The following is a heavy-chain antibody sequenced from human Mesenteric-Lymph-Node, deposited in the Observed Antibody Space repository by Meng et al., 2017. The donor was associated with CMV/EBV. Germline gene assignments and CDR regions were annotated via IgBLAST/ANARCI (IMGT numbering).Heavy chain of an antibody. V-gene: IGHV4-39*01. Sequence: SETLSLTCIVSGGSVSSSTHYWGWIRQSPGKGLEWIGSIYYSGSTYYNPSLKSRVTISLDTSKNQFSLKLTSVTAADTAVYYCARRGVTTGDYYFDYWGQGTLVTVSS. J-gene: IGHJ4*02. CDR1: GGSVSSSTHY. CDR3: ARRGVTTGDYYFDY. CDR2: IYYSGST. D-gene: IGHD1-14*01.